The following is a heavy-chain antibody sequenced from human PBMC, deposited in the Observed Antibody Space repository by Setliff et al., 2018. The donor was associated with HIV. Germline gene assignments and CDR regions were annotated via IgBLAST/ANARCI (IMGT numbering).Heavy chain of an antibody. CDR1: GYTFTSYY. CDR3: AKDLQWLPKGHMDV. D-gene: IGHD6-19*01. CDR2: INPSGGST. V-gene: IGHV1-46*01. Sequence: ASVKVSCKASGYTFTSYYIHWVRQAPGHGLEWMGLINPSGGSTSYAEKFKGRVTMTRGTSTGTVYMELSRLTFEDTALYYCAKDLQWLPKGHMDVWGKGTTVTVSS. J-gene: IGHJ6*03.